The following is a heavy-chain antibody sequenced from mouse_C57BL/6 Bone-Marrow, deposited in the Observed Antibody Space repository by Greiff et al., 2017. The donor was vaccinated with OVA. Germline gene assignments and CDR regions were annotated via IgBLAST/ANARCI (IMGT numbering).Heavy chain of an antibody. V-gene: IGHV1-7*01. D-gene: IGHD3-2*02. J-gene: IGHJ2*01. CDR1: GYSFTSYW. CDR2: INPSSGYT. Sequence: QVQLQQSGAELAKPGASVKLSCKASGYSFTSYWMHWVKQRPGQGLEWIGYINPSSGYTKYNQKFKDKATVTADKSSSTAYMQLSSLTYEESAVYNGARSGDSSGYVPDYWGQGTTLTVSS. CDR3: ARSGDSSGYVPDY.